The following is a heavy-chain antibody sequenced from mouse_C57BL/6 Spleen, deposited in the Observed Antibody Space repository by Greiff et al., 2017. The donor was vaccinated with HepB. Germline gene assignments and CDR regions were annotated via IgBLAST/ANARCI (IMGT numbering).Heavy chain of an antibody. CDR3: ARRGWDLTIAMDY. Sequence: QVQLQQPGAELVMPGASVKLSCKASGYTFTSYWMHWVKQRPGQGLEWIGEIDPSDSYTNYNQKFKGKSTLTVDKSSSTAYMQLSSLTSEDSAVYYWARRGWDLTIAMDYWGQGTSVTVSS. CDR1: GYTFTSYW. CDR2: IDPSDSYT. J-gene: IGHJ4*01. D-gene: IGHD2-13*01. V-gene: IGHV1-69*01.